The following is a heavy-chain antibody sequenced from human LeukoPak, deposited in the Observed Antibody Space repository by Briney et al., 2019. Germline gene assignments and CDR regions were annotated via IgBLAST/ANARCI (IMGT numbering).Heavy chain of an antibody. CDR1: GGSISSGGYY. CDR2: IYYTGST. V-gene: IGHV4-31*03. CDR3: ARSSSGYYFWFDP. J-gene: IGHJ5*02. Sequence: SETLSLTCTVSGGSISSGGYYWSWIRQHPGKGLEWIGYIYYTGSTYYIPSLKSRVMISVDTSKNQFSLKLSSVTAADTAVYYCARSSSGYYFWFDPWGQGTLVTISS. D-gene: IGHD3-22*01.